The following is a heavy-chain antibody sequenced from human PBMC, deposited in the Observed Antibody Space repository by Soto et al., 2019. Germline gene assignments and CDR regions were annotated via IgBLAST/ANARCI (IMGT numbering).Heavy chain of an antibody. CDR3: ARDGRGYYYDSSGPSGYYYGMDV. D-gene: IGHD3-22*01. CDR1: GGSISSGGYY. CDR2: IYYSGST. V-gene: IGHV4-31*03. J-gene: IGHJ6*02. Sequence: LSLTCTVSGGSISSGGYYWSWIRQHPGKGLEWIGYIYYSGSTYYNPSLKSRVTISVDTSKNQFSLKLSSVTAADTAVYYCARDGRGYYYDSSGPSGYYYGMDVWGQGTTVTVS.